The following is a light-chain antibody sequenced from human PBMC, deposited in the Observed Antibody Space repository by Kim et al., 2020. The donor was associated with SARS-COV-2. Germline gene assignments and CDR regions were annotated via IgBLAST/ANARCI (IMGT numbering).Light chain of an antibody. CDR1: QSVGSSL. CDR3: QQYGSSPYS. V-gene: IGKV3-20*01. J-gene: IGKJ2*03. CDR2: EAF. Sequence: LSPGERATLSCRASQSVGSSLLAWYQQKPGQAPRLLIYEAFKRVAGIPDRFSGSGSGTDFTLTISRPEPEDFAMYYCQQYGSSPYSFDQGTKLEI.